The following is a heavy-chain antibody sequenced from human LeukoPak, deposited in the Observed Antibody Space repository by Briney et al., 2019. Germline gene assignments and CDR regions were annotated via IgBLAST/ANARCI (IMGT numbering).Heavy chain of an antibody. J-gene: IGHJ3*02. CDR1: GFTLNNYA. Sequence: GGSVRLSCAVSGFTLNNYAIHWVRQAPGKGLEWVAYIMSGDAKIVHADSVKGRFTISRDNAKNSLYLQMNSLRAEDTAVYYCARPSVYGFDAFDMWGQGTMVIV. D-gene: IGHD5/OR15-5a*01. CDR3: ARPSVYGFDAFDM. CDR2: IMSGDAKI. V-gene: IGHV3-48*03.